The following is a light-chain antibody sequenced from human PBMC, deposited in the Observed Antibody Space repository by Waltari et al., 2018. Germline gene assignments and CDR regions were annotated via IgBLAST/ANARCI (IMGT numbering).Light chain of an antibody. CDR3: GSYTSRTTAI. V-gene: IGLV2-14*01. CDR1: DSDVGDYNY. CDR2: GVN. J-gene: IGLJ2*01. Sequence: QSALTQPASVSGSPGQSITISCTGNDSDVGDYNYVSWYQQHPGKAPKLLIYGVNNRPPGVSNRFAGAKAENTASLTISGLQAEAEADYYCGSYTSRTTAIFGGVTRLTVL.